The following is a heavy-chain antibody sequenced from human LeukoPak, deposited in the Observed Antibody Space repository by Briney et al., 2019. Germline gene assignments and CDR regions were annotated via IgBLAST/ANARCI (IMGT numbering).Heavy chain of an antibody. J-gene: IGHJ4*02. CDR2: IRSTANGYAT. CDR1: GFTFSGSA. V-gene: IGHV3-73*01. Sequence: QTGGSLILSCAASGFTFSGSALHWVRQASGKGLERVGRIRSTANGYATAYAASVKGRFTISRDDSKNTAYLQMDSLKTEDTAAYYCTGNYYGSGSYADFDYWGQGTLVTVSS. CDR3: TGNYYGSGSYADFDY. D-gene: IGHD3-10*01.